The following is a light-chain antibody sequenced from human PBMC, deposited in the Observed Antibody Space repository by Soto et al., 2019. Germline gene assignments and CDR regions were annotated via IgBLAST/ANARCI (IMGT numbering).Light chain of an antibody. J-gene: IGLJ1*01. CDR3: NSYTTSSSLYV. CDR1: SSDIGGYDY. V-gene: IGLV2-14*01. CDR2: DVS. Sequence: QSVLTQPASVSGSPGQSITISCTGTSSDIGGYDYVSWYQQYPGKAPKLMIYDVSNRPSGVSDRFSGSKSANTASLTISGFQAEDEADYYCNSYTTSSSLYVFGTGTKVTV.